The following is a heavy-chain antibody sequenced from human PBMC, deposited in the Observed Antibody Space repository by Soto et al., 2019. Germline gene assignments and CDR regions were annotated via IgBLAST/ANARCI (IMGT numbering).Heavy chain of an antibody. J-gene: IGHJ4*02. D-gene: IGHD3-22*01. V-gene: IGHV3-23*01. Sequence: GGSLRLSCAASGFTFSSYAMSWVRQAPGKGLEWVSAISGSGGSTYYADSVKGRFTISRDNSKNTLYLQMNSLRAEDTAVYYCANDGSSGYDYFDYWGQGTLVTVSS. CDR1: GFTFSSYA. CDR2: ISGSGGST. CDR3: ANDGSSGYDYFDY.